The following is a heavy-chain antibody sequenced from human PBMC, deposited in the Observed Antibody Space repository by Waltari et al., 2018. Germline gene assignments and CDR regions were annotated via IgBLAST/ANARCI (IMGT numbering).Heavy chain of an antibody. CDR3: ARDPERGALDY. CDR2: IKNDGSEE. V-gene: IGHV3-7*01. D-gene: IGHD1-26*01. CDR1: GLTFRLSW. J-gene: IGHJ4*02. Sequence: EVQVVESGGGLVQPGESLRHSWAASGLTFRLSWMSGVRQPPGKGLEWVANIKNDGSEEYYVDSVKGRFTISRDNAKNSLYLQMNSLRVEDTAVYYCARDPERGALDYWGQGTLVAVSS.